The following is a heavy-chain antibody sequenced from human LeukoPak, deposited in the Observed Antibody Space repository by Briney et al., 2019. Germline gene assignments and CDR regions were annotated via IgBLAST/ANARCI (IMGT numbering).Heavy chain of an antibody. J-gene: IGHJ4*02. CDR2: IKVSGGRT. CDR1: GYTFSGFY. CDR3: AREPPESYYFDN. Sequence: ASVKVSCKASGYTFSGFYVHWVRQAPGQGLEWIGIIKVSGGRTEYAQKFQGRVTVTRDMPTSTVYMELNNLRSEDTAVYYCAREPPESYYFDNWGQGTLVTVSS. V-gene: IGHV1-46*01.